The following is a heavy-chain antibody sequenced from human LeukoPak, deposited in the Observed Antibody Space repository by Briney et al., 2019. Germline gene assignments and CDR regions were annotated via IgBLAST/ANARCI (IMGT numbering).Heavy chain of an antibody. V-gene: IGHV1-8*02. CDR1: GGTFSSYA. J-gene: IGHJ5*02. D-gene: IGHD6-13*01. CDR2: MNPNSGNT. CDR3: ARGGGPSRKRWFDP. Sequence: ASVKVSCKASGGTFSSYAISWVRQAPGQGLEWMGWMNPNSGNTGYAQKFQGRVTMTRNTSISTAYMELSSLRSEDTAVYYCARGGGPSRKRWFDPWGQGTLVTVSS.